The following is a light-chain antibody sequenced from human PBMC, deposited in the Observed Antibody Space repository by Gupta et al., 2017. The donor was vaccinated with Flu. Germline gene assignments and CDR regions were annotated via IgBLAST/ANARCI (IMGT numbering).Light chain of an antibody. V-gene: IGLV2-14*03. J-gene: IGLJ1*01. CDR1: SSDVCAWDF. CDR3: CSLTSASTYM. Sequence: TSSDVCAWDFVSWYQHQPGKVPKVIFYDVFNRPAGVSDRFSASKSGNRASLTISGLQAGDEADYYCCSLTSASTYMFGTGTKVTVL. CDR2: DVF.